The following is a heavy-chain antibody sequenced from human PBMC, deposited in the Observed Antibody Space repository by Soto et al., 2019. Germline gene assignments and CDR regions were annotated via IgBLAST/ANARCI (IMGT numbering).Heavy chain of an antibody. J-gene: IGHJ5*02. CDR3: ARAIAGDIAAAGTSWFDP. CDR2: INPNSGGT. V-gene: IGHV1-2*02. Sequence: QVQLVQSGAEVKKPGASVKVSCKASGYTFTGYYMHWVRQAPGQGREWMGWINPNSGGTNYAKKFQGRVAMTRDTSIRTAYMELSRLRSDDTAVYYCARAIAGDIAAAGTSWFDPWGQGTLVTVSS. D-gene: IGHD6-13*01. CDR1: GYTFTGYY.